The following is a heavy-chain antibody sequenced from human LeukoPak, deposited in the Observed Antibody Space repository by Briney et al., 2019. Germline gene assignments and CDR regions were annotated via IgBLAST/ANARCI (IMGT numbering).Heavy chain of an antibody. J-gene: IGHJ6*03. CDR3: ASGSGSYRTPYYYMDV. V-gene: IGHV3-53*01. Sequence: GGSLRLSCSASGFTVISNYMSWVRQAPGKGLEWGSVIYSGGSTYYADSVKGRFTISRDNSKNTLYLQMNNLRAEDTAVYYCASGSGSYRTPYYYMDVWGKGTTVTVSS. CDR1: GFTVISNY. CDR2: IYSGGST. D-gene: IGHD3-10*01.